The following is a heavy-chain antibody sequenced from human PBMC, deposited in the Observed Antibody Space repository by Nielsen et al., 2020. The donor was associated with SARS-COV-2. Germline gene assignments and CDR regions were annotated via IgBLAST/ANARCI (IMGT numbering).Heavy chain of an antibody. J-gene: IGHJ3*02. V-gene: IGHV4-30-2*01. CDR3: ARGGRITFGGADDAFDI. D-gene: IGHD3-16*01. CDR1: GGSISSGGYY. Sequence: SETLSLTCAVSGGSISSGGYYWSWIRQPPGKGLEWIGYIYHSGRTYYNPSLKRRVTISVDRSKNQFSLKLSSVTAADTAVYYCARGGRITFGGADDAFDIWGQGTMVTVSS. CDR2: IYHSGRT.